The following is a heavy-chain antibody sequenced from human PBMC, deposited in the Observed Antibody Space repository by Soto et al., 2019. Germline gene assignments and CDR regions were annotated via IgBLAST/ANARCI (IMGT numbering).Heavy chain of an antibody. CDR2: IYPGDSDT. CDR1: GYSFTSYW. CDR3: ARFSPDSSAWGWFDP. V-gene: IGHV5-51*01. J-gene: IGHJ5*02. Sequence: PGESLKISCKGSGYSFTSYWIGWVRQMPGKGREWMGVIYPGDSDTRYSPSFQGQVTISADKSISTAYLQWSSLKASDTAMYYCARFSPDSSAWGWFDPWGQGTLVTVSS. D-gene: IGHD3-22*01.